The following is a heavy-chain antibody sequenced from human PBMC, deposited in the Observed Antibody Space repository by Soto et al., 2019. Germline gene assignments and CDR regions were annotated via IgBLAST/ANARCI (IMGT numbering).Heavy chain of an antibody. J-gene: IGHJ6*02. CDR1: GGSISSSSYY. V-gene: IGHV4-39*01. D-gene: IGHD6-19*01. Sequence: SETLSLTCTVSGGSISSSSYYWGWIRQPPGKGLEWIGSIYYSGSTYYNPSLKSRATISVDTSKNQFSLKLSSVTAADTAVYYCARQGPYSSGWYGFGYYGMDVWGQGTTVTVSS. CDR2: IYYSGST. CDR3: ARQGPYSSGWYGFGYYGMDV.